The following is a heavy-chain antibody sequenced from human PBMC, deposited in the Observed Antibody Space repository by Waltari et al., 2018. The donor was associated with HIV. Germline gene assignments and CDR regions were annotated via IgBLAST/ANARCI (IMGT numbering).Heavy chain of an antibody. Sequence: QVQVVQSGAEVKKPGASVKVSCKASGYNFRSYGISWVRQAPGQGLEWMGWISAYNGNTNYAQKLQGRVTMTTDTSTSTAYRELRSLRSDDTAVYYCARASGSSSAPRWVYWGQGTLVNVSS. J-gene: IGHJ4*02. CDR2: ISAYNGNT. V-gene: IGHV1-18*01. CDR3: ARASGSSSAPRWVY. CDR1: GYNFRSYG. D-gene: IGHD6-6*01.